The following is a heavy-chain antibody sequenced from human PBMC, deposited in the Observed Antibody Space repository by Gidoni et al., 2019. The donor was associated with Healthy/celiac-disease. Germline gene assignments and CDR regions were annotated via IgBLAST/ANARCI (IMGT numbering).Heavy chain of an antibody. J-gene: IGHJ4*02. D-gene: IGHD3-3*01. CDR3: RLEWSRKNDY. CDR1: GYTFTSYY. Sequence: QVQLVQSGAEVKKPGASVKVSCKASGYTFTSYYMHWVRQAPGQGLEWMGIINPSGGSTSYAQKFQGRVTMTRDTSTSTVYMELSSLRSEDTTVYYCRLEWSRKNDYWGQGTLVTVSS. V-gene: IGHV1-46*01. CDR2: INPSGGST.